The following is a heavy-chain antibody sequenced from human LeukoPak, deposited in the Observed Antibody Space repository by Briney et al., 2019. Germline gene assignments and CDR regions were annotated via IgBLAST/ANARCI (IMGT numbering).Heavy chain of an antibody. CDR1: GFTLSSYA. D-gene: IGHD2-2*02. CDR2: ISSNGGST. Sequence: PGGSLRLSCAASGFTLSSYAMHWVRQAPGKGLEYVSDISSNGGSTYYANSVKGRFTISRDNSKNTLCLQMGSLRAEDMAVYYCARVGYCSSTSCYNYFDYWGQGTLVTVSS. J-gene: IGHJ4*02. V-gene: IGHV3-64*01. CDR3: ARVGYCSSTSCYNYFDY.